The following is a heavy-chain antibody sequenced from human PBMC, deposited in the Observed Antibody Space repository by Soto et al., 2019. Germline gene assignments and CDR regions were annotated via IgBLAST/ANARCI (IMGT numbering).Heavy chain of an antibody. J-gene: IGHJ4*02. CDR1: GGSISSGGYY. Sequence: QVQLQESGPGLVKPSQTLSLTCTVSGGSISSGGYYWSWIRQHPGKGLEWFGYIYYSGSTYYNPSLQLRVTISVDTSKNQSSLKLGSVTAADTAVYYCARGYDSSGYPVWYFDYWGQGTLVTVSS. V-gene: IGHV4-31*03. CDR2: IYYSGST. D-gene: IGHD3-22*01. CDR3: ARGYDSSGYPVWYFDY.